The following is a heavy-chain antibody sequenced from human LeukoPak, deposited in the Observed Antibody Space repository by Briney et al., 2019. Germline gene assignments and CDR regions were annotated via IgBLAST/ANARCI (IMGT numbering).Heavy chain of an antibody. Sequence: GASVKVSCKASGGTFSRHGFTWVRQAPGQGLEWMGGIIPFLGTPHYAQKFQGRVTITTDESTSAAYMEVSSLTSEGTGVYYCATTGQLVPDYYHYYMDVWGIGTTVTVSS. J-gene: IGHJ6*03. CDR1: GGTFSRHG. CDR2: IIPFLGTP. CDR3: ATTGQLVPDYYHYYMDV. V-gene: IGHV1-69*05. D-gene: IGHD6-6*01.